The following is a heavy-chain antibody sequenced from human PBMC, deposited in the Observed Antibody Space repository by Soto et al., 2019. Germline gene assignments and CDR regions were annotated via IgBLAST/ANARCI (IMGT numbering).Heavy chain of an antibody. CDR1: GGSFSGYY. D-gene: IGHD2-2*02. J-gene: IGHJ4*02. CDR3: ARGAKDIVVVPAAIGIAAAGTAFDY. V-gene: IGHV4-34*01. CDR2: INHSGST. Sequence: QVQLQQWGAGLLKPSETLSLTCAVYGGSFSGYYWSWIRQPPGKGLEWIGEINHSGSTNYNPSLKSRVTISVDLSKNQFSLKLSSVTAADTAVYYCARGAKDIVVVPAAIGIAAAGTAFDYWGQGTLVTVSS.